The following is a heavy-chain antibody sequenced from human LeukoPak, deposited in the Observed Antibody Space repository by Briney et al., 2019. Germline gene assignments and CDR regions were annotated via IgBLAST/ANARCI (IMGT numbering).Heavy chain of an antibody. J-gene: IGHJ4*02. D-gene: IGHD3-10*01. CDR1: GYSISRGYY. CDR2: VYHTGST. V-gene: IGHV4-38-2*01. Sequence: PSETLSLTCAVSGYSISRGYYWALIQQPPGKGLEWIGTVYHTGSTYYNPSLDSRVTISVDTSKNEFSLNLKSVTAADTAVYYCARAGWIITSGIDYWGQGALVTVSS. CDR3: ARAGWIITSGIDY.